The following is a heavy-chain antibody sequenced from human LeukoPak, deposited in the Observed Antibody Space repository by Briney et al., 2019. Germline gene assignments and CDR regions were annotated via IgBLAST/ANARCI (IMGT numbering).Heavy chain of an antibody. CDR2: ISAYNGNT. Sequence: ASVKVSCKASGYTFTSYGISWVRQAPGQGLEWMGWISAYNGNTNYAQKLQGRVTMTTDTSTSTAYMELRNLRSDDTAVYYCARGWRSPSTLNAFDIWGQGTMVTVSS. J-gene: IGHJ3*02. V-gene: IGHV1-18*01. D-gene: IGHD2/OR15-2a*01. CDR1: GYTFTSYG. CDR3: ARGWRSPSTLNAFDI.